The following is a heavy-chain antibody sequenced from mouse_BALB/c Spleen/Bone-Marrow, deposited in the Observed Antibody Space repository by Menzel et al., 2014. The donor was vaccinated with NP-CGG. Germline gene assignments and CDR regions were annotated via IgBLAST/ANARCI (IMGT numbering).Heavy chain of an antibody. Sequence: VQLQQSGPELVKPGASVRISCKASGYTFTSYYIHWLKQRPGQGLEWIGWIYPGNVNTKYNEKFKGKATLTADKSSGTAYMQLSSLTSEDSAVYFCARSFYGRSMDYWGQGTSVTVS. V-gene: IGHV1S56*01. CDR1: GYTFTSYY. J-gene: IGHJ4*01. D-gene: IGHD1-1*01. CDR3: ARSFYGRSMDY. CDR2: IYPGNVNT.